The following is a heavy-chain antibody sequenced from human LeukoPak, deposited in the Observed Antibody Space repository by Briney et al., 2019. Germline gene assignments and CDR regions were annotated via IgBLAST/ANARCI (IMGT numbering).Heavy chain of an antibody. CDR1: GGSFSSYY. CDR3: ARSAGYCSSTSCYWDAFDI. J-gene: IGHJ3*02. Sequence: SETLSLTCAVYGGSFSSYYWSWIRQPPGKGLEWIGEINHSGSTNYNPSLKSRVTISVDTSKNQFSLKLSSVTAADTAVYYCARSAGYCSSTSCYWDAFDIWGQGTMVTVSS. CDR2: INHSGST. D-gene: IGHD2-2*01. V-gene: IGHV4-34*01.